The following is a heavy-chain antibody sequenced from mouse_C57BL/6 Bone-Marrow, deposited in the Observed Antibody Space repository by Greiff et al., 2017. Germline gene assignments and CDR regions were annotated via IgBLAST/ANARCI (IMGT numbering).Heavy chain of an antibody. J-gene: IGHJ2*01. Sequence: HLVESGAELVKPGASVKLSCTASGFNIQDYYLHWVKQRTEPCLEWIGRIDPEDGEPKYAPKFQGKATITADTSSNTAYLQLSSLTSEDTAVYYCARRKLPDYWGQGTTLTVAS. CDR3: ARRKLPDY. CDR2: IDPEDGEP. D-gene: IGHD2-1*01. V-gene: IGHV14-2*01. CDR1: GFNIQDYY.